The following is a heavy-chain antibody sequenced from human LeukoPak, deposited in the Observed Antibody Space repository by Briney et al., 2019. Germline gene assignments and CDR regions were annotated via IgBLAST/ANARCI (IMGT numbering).Heavy chain of an antibody. V-gene: IGHV3-53*01. CDR1: GFTFSSNY. J-gene: IGHJ3*02. CDR3: ARETYYYDSSHYGSAFDI. D-gene: IGHD3-22*01. Sequence: PGGSLRLSCAASGFTFSSNYMCWVRQAPGKGLEWVSVIYSGGSTYYADSVKGRFTISRDNSKNTLYLQMNSLRAEDTAVYYCARETYYYDSSHYGSAFDIWGQGTMVTVSS. CDR2: IYSGGST.